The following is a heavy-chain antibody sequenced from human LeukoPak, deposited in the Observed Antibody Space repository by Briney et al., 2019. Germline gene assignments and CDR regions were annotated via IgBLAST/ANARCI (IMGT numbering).Heavy chain of an antibody. CDR1: GGSFSGYY. CDR2: INHSGST. D-gene: IGHD3-10*01. V-gene: IGHV4-34*01. Sequence: SETLSLTCAVYGGSFSGYYWSWIRQPPGKGLEWIGEINHSGSTNYNPSLKSRVTISVDTSKNQFSLKLSSVTAADTAVYYCARGFYGSGRVYGMDVWGKGTMVTVSS. J-gene: IGHJ6*04. CDR3: ARGFYGSGRVYGMDV.